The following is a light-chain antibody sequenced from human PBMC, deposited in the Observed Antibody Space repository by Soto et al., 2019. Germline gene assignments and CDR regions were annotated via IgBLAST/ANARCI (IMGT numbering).Light chain of an antibody. CDR3: QQYGSSPFA. V-gene: IGKV3-20*01. Sequence: EIVLTQSPGTLSLSPGERATLSCRASQSVSSSYLAWSQQKPGQAPRLLIYGASSRATGITDRFSGSGSGTDFTLTISRRQPEAFAVYYCQQYGSSPFAFGPGTKVDIK. CDR1: QSVSSSY. CDR2: GAS. J-gene: IGKJ3*01.